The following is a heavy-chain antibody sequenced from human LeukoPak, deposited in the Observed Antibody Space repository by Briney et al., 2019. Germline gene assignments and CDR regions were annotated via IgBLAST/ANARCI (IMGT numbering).Heavy chain of an antibody. CDR2: TKKDGSEK. D-gene: IGHD3-22*01. J-gene: IGHJ4*02. V-gene: IGHV3-7*01. CDR1: GFTFSSYW. Sequence: TGGSLRLSCAASGFTFSSYWMSWVRQAPGKGLEWVANTKKDGSEKEYVDSVKGRFTISRDNAKNSLYLQMNSLRVEDTAVYYCVRVDTSGYYYELSFDYWGQGTLVTVSS. CDR3: VRVDTSGYYYELSFDY.